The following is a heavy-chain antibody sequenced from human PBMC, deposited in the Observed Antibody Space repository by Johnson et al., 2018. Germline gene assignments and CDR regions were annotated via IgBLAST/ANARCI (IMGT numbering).Heavy chain of an antibody. J-gene: IGHJ4*02. D-gene: IGHD3-16*01. Sequence: QVQLVESGGGVVQPGRSLRLSCAASGFIFRNYAMHWVRQAPGKGLEWVAVISDDVTNTYYADSVKGRFTISRDNSKNTLYVQMKSLRAEDTAVDYCAREKRGRSLPQGPPEFGGQGSLVTVAS. CDR2: ISDDVTNT. CDR1: GFIFRNYA. V-gene: IGHV3-30-3*01. CDR3: AREKRGRSLPQGPPEF.